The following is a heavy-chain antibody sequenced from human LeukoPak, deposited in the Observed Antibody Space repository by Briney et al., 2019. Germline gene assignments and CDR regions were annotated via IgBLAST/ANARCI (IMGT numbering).Heavy chain of an antibody. V-gene: IGHV1-69*04. Sequence: SVKVSCKASGGTFSSYTISWVRQAPGQGLERMGRIIPILGIANYAQKFQGRVTITADKSTSTAYMELSSLRSEDTAVYYCARDRNPGYCSSTSCSLRFDYWGQGTLVTVSS. CDR2: IIPILGIA. CDR3: ARDRNPGYCSSTSCSLRFDY. CDR1: GGTFSSYT. J-gene: IGHJ4*02. D-gene: IGHD2-2*01.